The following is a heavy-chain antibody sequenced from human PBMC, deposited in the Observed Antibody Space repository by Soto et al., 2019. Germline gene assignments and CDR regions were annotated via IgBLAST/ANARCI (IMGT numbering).Heavy chain of an antibody. CDR1: GFTFSDYY. Sequence: VGSLRLSCVAPGFTFSDYYMTWIRQAPGKGLEWVSYISSNGVSMYYGDSVKGRFTISRDDAENSLHLQMNSLRAEDTAVYYCARLASLGQPYYFGMDVWGQGTTLTVSS. J-gene: IGHJ6*02. CDR3: ARLASLGQPYYFGMDV. CDR2: ISSNGVSM. V-gene: IGHV3-11*01.